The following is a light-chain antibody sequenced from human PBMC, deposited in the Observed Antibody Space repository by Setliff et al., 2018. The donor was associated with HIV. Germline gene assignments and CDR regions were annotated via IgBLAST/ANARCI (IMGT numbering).Light chain of an antibody. CDR2: EVS. CDR1: SSDVGGYKF. J-gene: IGLJ1*01. V-gene: IGLV2-14*01. CDR3: GSYTSTNTLEV. Sequence: QSALAQPASVSGSPGQSITISCTGTSSDVGGYKFVSWYQQHPGKAPKLMIYEVSNRPSGVSDRFSGSKSGSTASLTISGLQAEDEADYYCGSYTSTNTLEVFGTGTKVTVL.